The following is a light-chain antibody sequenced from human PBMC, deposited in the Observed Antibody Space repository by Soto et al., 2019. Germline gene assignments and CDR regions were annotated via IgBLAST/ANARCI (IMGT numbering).Light chain of an antibody. V-gene: IGLV2-14*01. CDR1: SSDVGGYNY. J-gene: IGLJ1*01. CDR3: SSYTLSNTLV. CDR2: DVS. Sequence: QSALTQPASVSGSPGQSITISCTGTSSDVGGYNYVSWYQKYPGKAPKLMIYDVSNRPSGVSNCFSGSKSGNTASLTISGLQAEDEADYYCSSYTLSNTLVFGSGTKVTVL.